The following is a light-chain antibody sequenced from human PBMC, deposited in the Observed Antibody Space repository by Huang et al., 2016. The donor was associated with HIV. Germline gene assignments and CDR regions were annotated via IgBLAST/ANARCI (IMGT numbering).Light chain of an antibody. CDR2: AAS. CDR3: QQSYSTPLT. Sequence: DIQMTQSPSSLSASVGDRVTITCRASQNIETYLNWYQQKPGKSPKLLIFAASILQSGVTSRFSGSGSGTDFTLTISSLQPEDFATYYCQQSYSTPLTFGGGTKVEI. V-gene: IGKV1-39*01. J-gene: IGKJ4*01. CDR1: QNIETY.